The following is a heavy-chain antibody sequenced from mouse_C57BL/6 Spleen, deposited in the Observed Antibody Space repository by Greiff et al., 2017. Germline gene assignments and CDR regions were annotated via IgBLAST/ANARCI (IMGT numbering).Heavy chain of an antibody. CDR1: GFTFSSYA. J-gene: IGHJ3*01. D-gene: IGHD2-4*01. Sequence: EVKLMESGEGLVKPGGSLKLSCAASGFTFSSYAMSWVRQTPEKRLEWVAYISSGGDYIYYADTVKGRFTISRDNARNTLYLQMSSLKSEYTAMYYCTRGDDYGPFAYWGQGTLVTVSA. CDR2: ISSGGDYI. V-gene: IGHV5-9-1*02. CDR3: TRGDDYGPFAY.